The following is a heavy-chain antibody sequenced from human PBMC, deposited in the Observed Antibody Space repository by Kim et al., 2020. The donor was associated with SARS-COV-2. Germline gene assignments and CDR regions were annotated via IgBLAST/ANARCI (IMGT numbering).Heavy chain of an antibody. CDR3: ARGGMVYAMVDY. CDR1: GFTFSDYD. V-gene: IGHV3-11*05. Sequence: GGSLRLSCAVSGFTFSDYDMSWIRQAPGKGLEWVSYISSSTSYTNYADSVKGRFTSSRDNAKNSLYLQMNSLRAEDTAVYYCARGGMVYAMVDYWGQGTLVTVSS. J-gene: IGHJ4*02. CDR2: ISSSTSYT. D-gene: IGHD2-8*01.